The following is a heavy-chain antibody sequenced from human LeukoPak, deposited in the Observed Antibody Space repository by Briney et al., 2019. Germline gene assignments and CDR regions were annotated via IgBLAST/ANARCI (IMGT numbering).Heavy chain of an antibody. CDR2: INPDGNKK. CDR3: ARDFAYKKFDY. J-gene: IGHJ4*02. Sequence: PGGSLRLSCAASGPIFSGSWMNWVRQAPGKGLEWVATINPDGNKKGLADSVRGRFTISRDDAENSLYLQMNSLRVEDTAVYYCARDFAYKKFDYWGQGTLVTVSS. D-gene: IGHD2-21*01. V-gene: IGHV3-7*03. CDR1: GPIFSGSW.